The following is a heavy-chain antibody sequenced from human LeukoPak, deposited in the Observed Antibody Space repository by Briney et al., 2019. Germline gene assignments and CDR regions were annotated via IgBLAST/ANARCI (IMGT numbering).Heavy chain of an antibody. CDR2: IYYSGST. CDR1: GGSISSYY. J-gene: IGHJ4*02. CDR3: ASLFGSGRTFDY. Sequence: SETLSLTCSVSGGSISSYYWSWIRQPPGKGLEWIGYIYYSGSTNYNPSLKSRVTISVDTSKNQFSLKLSSVTAADTAVYYCASLFGSGRTFDYWGQGTLVTVSS. D-gene: IGHD3-10*01. V-gene: IGHV4-59*01.